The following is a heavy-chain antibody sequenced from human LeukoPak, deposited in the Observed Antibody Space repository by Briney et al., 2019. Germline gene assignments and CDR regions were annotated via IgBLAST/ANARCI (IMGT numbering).Heavy chain of an antibody. CDR3: ARCGYDYGHDAFDI. J-gene: IGHJ3*02. V-gene: IGHV3-7*01. Sequence: PGGSLRLSCAASGVTVSTYRVDGVRQAPGKGLEWVANIKQDGSEKYYVDSVKGRFTISRDNAKNSLYLQMNSLRAEDTAVYYCARCGYDYGHDAFDIWGQGTMVTVSS. D-gene: IGHD5-12*01. CDR2: IKQDGSEK. CDR1: GVTVSTYR.